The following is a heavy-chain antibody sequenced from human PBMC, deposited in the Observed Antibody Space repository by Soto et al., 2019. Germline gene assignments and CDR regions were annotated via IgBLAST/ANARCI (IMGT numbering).Heavy chain of an antibody. CDR3: ARRQISPPTRGAATARGAMDV. D-gene: IGHD6-13*01. V-gene: IGHV3-33*01. CDR1: GFTFNNYG. Sequence: QVQLVESGGGVVQPGRSLRLSCAASGFTFNNYGMHWVRQAPGKGLEWVAVIWNDGRNSYYANSVKGRFTISRDNSKNTLYLQMRSLRAEDTAVYYCARRQISPPTRGAATARGAMDVCGHGTTVTVSS. CDR2: IWNDGRNS. J-gene: IGHJ6*02.